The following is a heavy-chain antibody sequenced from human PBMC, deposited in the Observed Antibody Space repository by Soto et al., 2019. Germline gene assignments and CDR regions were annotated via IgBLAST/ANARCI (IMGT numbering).Heavy chain of an antibody. CDR3: ARQTGLGATNY. CDR1: GGSNSSGSYY. D-gene: IGHD1-26*01. V-gene: IGHV4-31*03. CDR2: TSQSGNT. J-gene: IGHJ4*02. Sequence: SETMSFTCTVSGGSNSSGSYYGSWIRQHPGKGLEWIGYTSQSGNTYHNPSLKSRVSISVDTSKHQISLKLSSVTGADTAVYYCARQTGLGATNYWGRGTLITVTS.